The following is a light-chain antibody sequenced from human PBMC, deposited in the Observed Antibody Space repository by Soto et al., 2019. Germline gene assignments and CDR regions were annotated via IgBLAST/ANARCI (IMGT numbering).Light chain of an antibody. CDR1: NSNIGNNY. V-gene: IGLV1-51*02. CDR3: GAWDNSLSAYV. CDR2: ENT. Sequence: QSVLTQPPSVSAAPGQKVTISCSGRNSNIGNNYVSWYQQFPGTAPKLLIYENTKRPSGIPDRFSGSKSGTSATLDITGLQTGDGADYCCGAWDNSLSAYVFGPGTKLTVL. J-gene: IGLJ1*01.